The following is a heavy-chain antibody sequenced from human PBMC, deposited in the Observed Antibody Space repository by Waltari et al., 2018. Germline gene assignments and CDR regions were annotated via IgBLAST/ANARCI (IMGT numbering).Heavy chain of an antibody. Sequence: VRLDQWGTELVEPWETLSLTCAVYEGSFSAFFWSWVREAPGKGLEWIGEINHGVKTDYNPSLKSRLFMSVDPSKNQFSLMLSSVTAADTAVYYCASGGSIAAAGDAFDIWGQGTMVTVSS. D-gene: IGHD6-13*01. V-gene: IGHV4-34*01. CDR3: ASGGSIAAAGDAFDI. CDR1: EGSFSAFF. CDR2: INHGVKT. J-gene: IGHJ3*02.